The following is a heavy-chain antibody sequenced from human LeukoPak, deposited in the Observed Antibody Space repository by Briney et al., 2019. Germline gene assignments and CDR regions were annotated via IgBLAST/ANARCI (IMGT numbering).Heavy chain of an antibody. Sequence: GGSLRLSCAASGFTVSSNYMSWVRQAPGKGLEWVSVIYSGGSTYYADSVKGRFTISRDNSKNTLYLQMNSLRAEDTAVYYCAKDRDIILMGHGMDVWGQGATVTVSS. CDR1: GFTVSSNY. D-gene: IGHD3-10*01. CDR3: AKDRDIILMGHGMDV. CDR2: IYSGGST. V-gene: IGHV3-66*01. J-gene: IGHJ6*02.